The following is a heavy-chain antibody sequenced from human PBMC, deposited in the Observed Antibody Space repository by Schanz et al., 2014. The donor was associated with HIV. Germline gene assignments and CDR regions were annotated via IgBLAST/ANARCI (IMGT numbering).Heavy chain of an antibody. D-gene: IGHD5-12*01. V-gene: IGHV3-33*06. CDR2: LSGTGSST. CDR1: GFSFDTFG. CDR3: AKGLTIWLQPPFDY. Sequence: QVQLVESGGGVVQPGRSLRLSCAGSGFSFDTFGIHWVRQAPGKGLEWVSGLSGTGSSTHYADSVKGRFTISRNNSKNTLYLQMNNLRPEDTGFYYCAKGLTIWLQPPFDYWGQGTLVIVSS. J-gene: IGHJ4*01.